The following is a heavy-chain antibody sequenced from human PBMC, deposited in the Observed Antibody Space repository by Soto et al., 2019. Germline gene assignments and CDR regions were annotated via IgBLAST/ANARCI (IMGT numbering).Heavy chain of an antibody. J-gene: IGHJ3*02. CDR1: GYTFTSYG. CDR3: ARDPPYCGGDCYTGFLHAFDI. D-gene: IGHD2-21*02. V-gene: IGHV1-18*01. Sequence: ASVKVSCKASGYTFTSYGISWVRQAPGQGLEWMGWISAYNGNTNYAQKLQGRVTMTTDTSTSTAYMELRSLRSDDTAVYYCARDPPYCGGDCYTGFLHAFDIWGQGTMLTVSS. CDR2: ISAYNGNT.